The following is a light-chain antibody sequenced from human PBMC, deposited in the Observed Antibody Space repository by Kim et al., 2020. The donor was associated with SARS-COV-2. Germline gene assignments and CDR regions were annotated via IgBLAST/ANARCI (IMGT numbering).Light chain of an antibody. V-gene: IGLV1-40*01. Sequence: QRVTHSCTRSSSNSGAGYDVHWYQHRPGTAPKLLIDGNSNRPSGVPDRFSGSKSGTSASLAITGPQAEDEAEYYCQSYDSSLSGYVFGTGTKVTVL. CDR1: SSNSGAGYD. CDR2: GNS. J-gene: IGLJ1*01. CDR3: QSYDSSLSGYV.